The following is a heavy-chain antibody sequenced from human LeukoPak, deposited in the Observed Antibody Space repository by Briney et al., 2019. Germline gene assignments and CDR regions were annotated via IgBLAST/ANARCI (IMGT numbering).Heavy chain of an antibody. J-gene: IGHJ4*02. CDR3: TTDGVRYFDLDY. Sequence: GGSLRLSCAASGFTFSNAWMSWVRQAPGKGLEWVGRVKSKTDGGTTDYAAPVKGRFTISRDDSKNTLYLQMNSLKTEDTAVYYCTTDGVRYFDLDYWGQGTLVTVSS. CDR2: VKSKTDGGTT. CDR1: GFTFSNAW. D-gene: IGHD3-9*01. V-gene: IGHV3-15*01.